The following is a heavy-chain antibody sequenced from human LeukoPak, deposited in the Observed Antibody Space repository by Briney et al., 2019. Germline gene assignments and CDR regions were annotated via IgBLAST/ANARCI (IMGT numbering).Heavy chain of an antibody. V-gene: IGHV3-33*01. CDR2: IWDDASNT. Sequence: GGSLRLSCAASGFTFSNYGMHWVRQAPGKGLEWVAVIWDDASNTYYADSVKGRFTISRDNSKSTLYLQMNSLRAEDTAVYYCARGAGGEVAAGIYWGQGTLVTVSS. CDR3: ARGAGGEVAAGIY. D-gene: IGHD6-13*01. J-gene: IGHJ4*02. CDR1: GFTFSNYG.